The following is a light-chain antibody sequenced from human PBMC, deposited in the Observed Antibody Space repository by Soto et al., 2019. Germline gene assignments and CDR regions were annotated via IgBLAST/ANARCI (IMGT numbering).Light chain of an antibody. J-gene: IGKJ1*01. Sequence: EIVLTQSPGTLSFSPGERVTLSCRSSQSVRSSYLAWYQQKPGQAPRLLIYGASNRATGIPDRFSGSGSGTDFILTISRLEPEDFAVYFCQQYGSSPQTFGQGTTVDIK. CDR3: QQYGSSPQT. CDR1: QSVRSSY. V-gene: IGKV3-20*01. CDR2: GAS.